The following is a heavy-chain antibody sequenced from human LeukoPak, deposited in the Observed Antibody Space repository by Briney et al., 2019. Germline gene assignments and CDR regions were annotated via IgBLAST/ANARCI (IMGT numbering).Heavy chain of an antibody. D-gene: IGHD3-9*01. CDR2: ISGSGGST. CDR1: GFTFSSYA. V-gene: IGHV3-23*01. Sequence: GGSLRLSCAASGFTFSSYAMSWVRQAPGKGLEWVSAISGSGGSTYYADSVKGRFTISRDNSKNTLYLQMNSLRAEDTAVDYCAKERWDYDILTGYPNYFDYWGQGTLVTVSS. J-gene: IGHJ4*02. CDR3: AKERWDYDILTGYPNYFDY.